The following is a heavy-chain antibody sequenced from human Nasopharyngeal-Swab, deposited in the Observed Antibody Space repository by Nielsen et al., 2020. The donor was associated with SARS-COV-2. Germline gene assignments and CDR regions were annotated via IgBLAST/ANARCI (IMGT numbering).Heavy chain of an antibody. D-gene: IGHD3-10*01. Sequence: GESLKISCAASGFTFSSYAVSWVRQAPGKGLEWVSAISGRGGSTYYADSVKGRFTISRDNSKNTLYLQMNSLRAEDTAVYYCAKDKVRLLWFGRDYYYGMDVWGQGTTVTVSS. V-gene: IGHV3-23*01. CDR1: GFTFSSYA. CDR2: ISGRGGST. CDR3: AKDKVRLLWFGRDYYYGMDV. J-gene: IGHJ6*02.